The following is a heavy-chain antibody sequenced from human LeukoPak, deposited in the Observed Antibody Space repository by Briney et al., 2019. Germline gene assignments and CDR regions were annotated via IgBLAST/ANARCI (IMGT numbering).Heavy chain of an antibody. CDR3: ARGRGSDSGYDFSLDY. D-gene: IGHD5-12*01. CDR2: INSDGSST. Sequence: GGSLRLSCAASGFTFSTYGMSWVRQAPGKGLVWVSRINSDGSSTSYADSVKGRFTISRDNAKNTLYLQMNSLRAEDTAVYYCARGRGSDSGYDFSLDYWGQGTLVTVSS. V-gene: IGHV3-74*01. CDR1: GFTFSTYG. J-gene: IGHJ4*02.